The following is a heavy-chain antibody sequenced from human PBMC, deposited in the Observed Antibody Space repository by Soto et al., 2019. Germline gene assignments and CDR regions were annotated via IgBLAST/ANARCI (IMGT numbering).Heavy chain of an antibody. Sequence: WETLSLTCTVSGGSISSSSYYWGWIRQPPGKGLEWIGSIYYSGSTYYNASLQIRLIMSIDTSKNQFSLHLYSVTAADTAVYFCAAKLGTTHYFDFWGQGSLVTVS. CDR1: GGSISSSSYY. CDR2: IYYSGST. D-gene: IGHD7-27*01. J-gene: IGHJ4*02. CDR3: AAKLGTTHYFDF. V-gene: IGHV4-39*07.